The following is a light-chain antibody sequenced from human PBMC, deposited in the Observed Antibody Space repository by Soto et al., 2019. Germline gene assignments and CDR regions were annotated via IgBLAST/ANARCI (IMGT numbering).Light chain of an antibody. Sequence: QAVVTQPTSLSAAPGQTVTISCSGNGSNIGNNFVSWYQQPPGTAPKLLIYDNHKRPSGIPDRFSGSKSGTSATLGISGLQTGDEADYYCETWDTSLSAVLFGGGTKVTVL. J-gene: IGLJ2*01. V-gene: IGLV1-51*01. CDR3: ETWDTSLSAVL. CDR1: GSNIGNNF. CDR2: DNH.